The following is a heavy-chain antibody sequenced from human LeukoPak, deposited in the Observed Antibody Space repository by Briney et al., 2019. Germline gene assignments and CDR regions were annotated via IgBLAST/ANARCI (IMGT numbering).Heavy chain of an antibody. D-gene: IGHD6-13*01. CDR2: ISASGGDT. J-gene: IGHJ4*02. V-gene: IGHV3-23*01. CDR1: GFTFSNTN. Sequence: PGGSLRLSCAASGFTFSNTNMNWVRQAPGKGLDWVSGISASGGDTWYPDSVKGRFTISRDNSKNTLFLQMSSLRVEDTAMYYCAKDAAGPEYWGQGTLVTVSS. CDR3: AKDAAGPEY.